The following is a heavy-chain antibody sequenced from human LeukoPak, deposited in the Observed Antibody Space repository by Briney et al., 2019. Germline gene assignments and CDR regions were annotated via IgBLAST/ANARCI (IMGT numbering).Heavy chain of an antibody. CDR1: GFTFDDYA. CDR3: ANSLGKYYYYGMDV. J-gene: IGHJ6*02. CDR2: ISWNSGSI. Sequence: PGRSLRLSCAASGFTFDDYAMHWVRQARGKGLGWVSGISWNSGSIGYADSVKGRFTISRDNAKNSLYLQMNSLRAEDTALYYCANSLGKYYYYGMDVWGQGTTVTVSS. V-gene: IGHV3-9*01.